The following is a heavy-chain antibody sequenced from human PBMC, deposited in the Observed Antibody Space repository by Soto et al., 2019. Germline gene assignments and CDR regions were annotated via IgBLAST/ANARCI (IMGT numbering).Heavy chain of an antibody. CDR2: ISAYNGNT. V-gene: IGHV1-18*01. J-gene: IGHJ4*02. CDR1: GYTFTSYG. D-gene: IGHD6-13*01. Sequence: QVQLVQSGAEVKKPGASVKVSCKASGYTFTSYGISWVRQAPGQGLEWMGWISAYNGNTNYAQKLQGRVTMTTDTSTSTAYMELRSLRSDDTAVYYCSTDDRYSSSCARFDYWGQGTLVTVSS. CDR3: STDDRYSSSCARFDY.